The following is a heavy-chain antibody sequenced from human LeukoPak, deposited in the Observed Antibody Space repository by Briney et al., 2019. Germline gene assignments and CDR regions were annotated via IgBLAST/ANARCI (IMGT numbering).Heavy chain of an antibody. CDR3: ARDRITIFGVVNYYGMDV. D-gene: IGHD3-3*01. V-gene: IGHV1-24*01. J-gene: IGHJ6*02. CDR1: GYTLTELS. CDR2: FDPEDGET. Sequence: GASVKVSCKVSGYTLTELSMHWVRQAPGKGLEWMGGFDPEDGETIYAQKFQGRVTITADESTSTAYMELSSLRSEDTAVYYCARDRITIFGVVNYYGMDVWGQGTTVTVSS.